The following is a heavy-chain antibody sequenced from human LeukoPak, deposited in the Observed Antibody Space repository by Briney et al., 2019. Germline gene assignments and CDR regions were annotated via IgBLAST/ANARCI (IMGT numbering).Heavy chain of an antibody. J-gene: IGHJ5*02. V-gene: IGHV4-39*01. CDR1: GGSISSSSYY. Sequence: SETLSLTCTVSGGSISSSSYYWGWIRQPPGKGLEWIGSIYYSGSTYYNPSLKSRVTISVDTSKNQFSLKRSSVTAADTAVYYCARCPSWALDWFDPWGQGTLVTVSS. CDR2: IYYSGST. CDR3: ARCPSWALDWFDP.